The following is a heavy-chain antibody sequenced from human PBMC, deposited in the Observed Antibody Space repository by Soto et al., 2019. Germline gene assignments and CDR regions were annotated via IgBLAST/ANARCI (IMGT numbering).Heavy chain of an antibody. D-gene: IGHD2-2*01. CDR3: ARSSNQGVYFDY. CDR2: IYYSGST. CDR1: GGSISSYD. Sequence: PSETLSLTCTVSGGSISSYDWSWIRQPPGKGLEWIGYIYYSGSTNYNPSLKSRVTISVDTSKNQFSLKLTSVTAADTAVFYCARSSNQGVYFDYWGQGTLVTVSS. J-gene: IGHJ4*02. V-gene: IGHV4-59*01.